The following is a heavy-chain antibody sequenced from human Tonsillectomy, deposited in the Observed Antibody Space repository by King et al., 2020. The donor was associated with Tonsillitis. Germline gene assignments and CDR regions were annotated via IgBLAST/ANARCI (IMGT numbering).Heavy chain of an antibody. J-gene: IGHJ6*02. Sequence: VQLVESGGGLVKPGGSLRLSCAASGFTFSNYNMNWFRQSPGKGLEWVSSIGSSSRYIKNADSVKGRFTISRDNAKNSLYLQMNSLRAEDTAVYYCARGTSINYGMDVWGQGTTVTVSS. CDR2: IGSSSRYI. CDR3: ARGTSINYGMDV. CDR1: GFTFSNYN. V-gene: IGHV3-21*01. D-gene: IGHD1-7*01.